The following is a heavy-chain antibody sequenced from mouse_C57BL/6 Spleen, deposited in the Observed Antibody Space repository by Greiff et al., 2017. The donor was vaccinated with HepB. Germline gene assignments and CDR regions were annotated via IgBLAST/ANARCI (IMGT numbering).Heavy chain of an antibody. D-gene: IGHD4-1*01. V-gene: IGHV1-64*01. Sequence: VQLQQSGAELVKPGASVKLSCKASGYTFTSYWMHWVKQRPGQGLEWIGMIHPNSGSTNYNEKFKSKAKLTVDKSSSTAYMQLSSLTSEDSAVYYCARRGHWDGFAYWGQGTLVTVSA. J-gene: IGHJ3*01. CDR1: GYTFTSYW. CDR2: IHPNSGST. CDR3: ARRGHWDGFAY.